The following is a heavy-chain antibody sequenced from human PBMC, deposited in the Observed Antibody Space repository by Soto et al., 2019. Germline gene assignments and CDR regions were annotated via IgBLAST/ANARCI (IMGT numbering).Heavy chain of an antibody. CDR1: GGSISSGDYY. Sequence: SETLSLTCTVSGGSISSGDYYWSWIRQPPGKGLEWIGYIYYSGSTYYNPSLKSRVTISVDTSKNQFSLKLSSVTAADTAVYYCARVRYNWNYAGFDYWGQGTTVTVSS. CDR2: IYYSGST. J-gene: IGHJ4*03. V-gene: IGHV4-30-4*01. D-gene: IGHD1-7*01. CDR3: ARVRYNWNYAGFDY.